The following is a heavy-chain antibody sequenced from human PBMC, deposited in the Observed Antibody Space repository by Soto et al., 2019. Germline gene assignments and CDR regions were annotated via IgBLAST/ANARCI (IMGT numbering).Heavy chain of an antibody. J-gene: IGHJ6*02. V-gene: IGHV3-30*18. D-gene: IGHD3-22*01. CDR2: VSHDGRNT. CDR1: GFTFSDYA. CDR3: AKGDSSGPFYYYYGTDV. Sequence: HPGGSLRLSCAASGFTFSDYAMHWVRQAPGKGLEWVAVVSHDGRNTHYADSVKGRFTISRDNSKNTLYLQMNSLRAEDTAVYYCAKGDSSGPFYYYYGTDVWGQGTTVTVSS.